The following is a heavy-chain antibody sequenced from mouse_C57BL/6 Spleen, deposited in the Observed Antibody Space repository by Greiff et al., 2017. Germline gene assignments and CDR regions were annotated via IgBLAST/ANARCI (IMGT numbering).Heavy chain of an antibody. V-gene: IGHV5-17*01. CDR1: GFTFSDYG. J-gene: IGHJ4*01. CDR3: ARDDGYWGAMDY. CDR2: ISSGSSTI. Sequence: EVKLVESGGGLVKPGGSLKLSCAASGFTFSDYGMHWVRQAPEKGLEWVAYISSGSSTISSADTVKGRFTISRDNAKNTLFLQMTRLRSEDTAMYYCARDDGYWGAMDYWGQGTSVTVSS. D-gene: IGHD2-3*01.